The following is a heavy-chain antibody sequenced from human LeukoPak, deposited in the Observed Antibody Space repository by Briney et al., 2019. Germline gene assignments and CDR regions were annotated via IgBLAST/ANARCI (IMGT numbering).Heavy chain of an antibody. CDR3: AKAPPDVWEPSFDY. Sequence: GGSLRLSCAASGFTLKNFIISWVRQAPGKGLEGVSTISGGDDTTFYADSVKGRFTISRDNSKNTLYLQMNSLRAEDTAVYYCAKAPPDVWEPSFDYWGQGTLVTVSS. V-gene: IGHV3-23*01. J-gene: IGHJ4*02. CDR1: GFTLKNFI. CDR2: ISGGDDTT. D-gene: IGHD1-26*01.